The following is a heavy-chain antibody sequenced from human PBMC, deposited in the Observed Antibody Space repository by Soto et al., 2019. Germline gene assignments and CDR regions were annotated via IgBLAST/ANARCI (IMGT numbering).Heavy chain of an antibody. V-gene: IGHV1-3*01. J-gene: IGHJ3*01. Sequence: QVQLVQSGAEVEKPGASVKVSCKASGYNFRSSAMHWVRQAPGQRLEWMAWINVGNGNTRYSENFQGRVTITRDTSASTAYMEVSSLRPEDTAVYYCAKGINYGDPRRGDAFDFWGQGTMVTVSS. CDR3: AKGINYGDPRRGDAFDF. CDR2: INVGNGNT. D-gene: IGHD4-17*01. CDR1: GYNFRSSA.